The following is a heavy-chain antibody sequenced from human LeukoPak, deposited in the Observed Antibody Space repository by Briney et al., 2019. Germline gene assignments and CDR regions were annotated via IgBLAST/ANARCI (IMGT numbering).Heavy chain of an antibody. CDR2: MNPNSGNT. J-gene: IGHJ5*02. Sequence: ASVKVSCKASGYTFTSYDINWVRQATGQGLEWMGWMNPNSGNTGYAQKFQGRVTMTRNTSISTAYMELSSLRSEDTAVYYCARRATVTVGDNWFDPWGQGTLVTVSS. CDR1: GYTFTSYD. D-gene: IGHD4-17*01. CDR3: ARRATVTVGDNWFDP. V-gene: IGHV1-8*01.